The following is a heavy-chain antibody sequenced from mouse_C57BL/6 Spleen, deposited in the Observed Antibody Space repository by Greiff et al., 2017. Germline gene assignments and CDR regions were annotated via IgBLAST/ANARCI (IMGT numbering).Heavy chain of an antibody. CDR1: GYSITSGYY. CDR2: ISYDGSN. V-gene: IGHV3-6*01. J-gene: IGHJ2*01. Sequence: EVKVEESGPGLVKPSQSLSLTCSVTGYSITSGYYWNWIRQFPGNKLEWMGYISYDGSNNYNPSLKNRISITRDTSKNQFFLKLNSVTTEDTATYYCARDHFDYWGQGTTLTVSS. CDR3: ARDHFDY.